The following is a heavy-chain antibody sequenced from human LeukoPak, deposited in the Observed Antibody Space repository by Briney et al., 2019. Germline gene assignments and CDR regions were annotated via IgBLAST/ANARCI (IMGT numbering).Heavy chain of an antibody. CDR2: IYPGGADT. Sequence: PGDSLKISCKLSGFTFSSYWVGWVRQMPGKCLESMRIIYPGGADTRHSPSFQGQATISADNSTPTAYLQWTSLKTSHPAMYYSARSGAARRGLHFDYGGQGPLVSISS. CDR1: GFTFSSYW. V-gene: IGHV5-51*01. D-gene: IGHD6-25*01. CDR3: ARSGAARRGLHFDY. J-gene: IGHJ4*02.